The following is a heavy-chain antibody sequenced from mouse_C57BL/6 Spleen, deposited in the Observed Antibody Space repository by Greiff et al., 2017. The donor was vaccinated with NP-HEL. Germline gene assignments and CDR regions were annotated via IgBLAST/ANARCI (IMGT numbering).Heavy chain of an antibody. J-gene: IGHJ1*03. Sequence: QVQLQQPGAELVKPGASVKLSCKASGYTFTSYWITWVKQRPGQGLEWIGDIYPGSGSTNYNEKFKSKATLTVDTSSSTAYMQLSSLTSEDSAVYYCARSLYYYGSSNWYFDVWGTGTTVTVSS. CDR1: GYTFTSYW. CDR2: IYPGSGST. D-gene: IGHD1-1*01. CDR3: ARSLYYYGSSNWYFDV. V-gene: IGHV1-55*01.